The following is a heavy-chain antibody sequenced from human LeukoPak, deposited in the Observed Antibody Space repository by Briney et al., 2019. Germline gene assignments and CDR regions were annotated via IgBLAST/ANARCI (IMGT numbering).Heavy chain of an antibody. V-gene: IGHV1-2*02. CDR1: GYTFTGYY. CDR3: ARDLEQWLDGGDAFDI. D-gene: IGHD6-19*01. J-gene: IGHJ3*02. CDR2: INPNSGGT. Sequence: ASVKVSCKASGYTFTGYYMHWVRQAPGQGLEWMGWINPNSGGTNYAQKFQGRVTMTRDTSISTAYIELSRLRSDDTAVYYCARDLEQWLDGGDAFDIWGQGTMVTVSS.